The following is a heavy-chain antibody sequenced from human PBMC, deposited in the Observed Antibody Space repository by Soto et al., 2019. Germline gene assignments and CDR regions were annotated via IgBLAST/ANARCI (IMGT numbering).Heavy chain of an antibody. CDR2: VSSTGST. V-gene: IGHV4-4*07. CDR1: GGSISNYY. CDR3: ARDVPAAGTDWFDP. J-gene: IGHJ5*02. Sequence: SETLSLTCTVSGGSISNYYWSWIRQPAEKRLEWIGRVSSTGSTYYNPSLKSRVTISVDTSKNQFSLNLTSVTAADTAVYYCARDVPAAGTDWFDPWGQGTLGTVSS. D-gene: IGHD6-13*01.